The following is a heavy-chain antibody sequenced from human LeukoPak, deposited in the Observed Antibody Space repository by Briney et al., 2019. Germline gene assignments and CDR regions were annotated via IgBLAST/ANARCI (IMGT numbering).Heavy chain of an antibody. J-gene: IGHJ6*03. CDR1: GYTFTSYD. CDR3: ARGPKIGYCSSTSCYSSSYYYMDV. V-gene: IGHV1-8*03. D-gene: IGHD2-2*02. CDR2: MNPNSGNT. Sequence: GASVKVSCKASGYTFTSYDINWVRQATGQGLEWMGWMNPNSGNTGYAQKFQGRVTITRNTSISKAYMELSSLRSEDTAVYYCARGPKIGYCSSTSCYSSSYYYMDVWGKGTTVTVSS.